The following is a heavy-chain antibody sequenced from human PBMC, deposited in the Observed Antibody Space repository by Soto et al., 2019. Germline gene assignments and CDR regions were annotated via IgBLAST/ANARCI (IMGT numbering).Heavy chain of an antibody. CDR1: GYTFTSYD. CDR2: MNPNSGNT. Sequence: QVQLVQSGAEVKKPGASVKVSCKASGYTFTSYDINWVRQASGQGLEWMGWMNPNSGNTGYAQKFQGRVTMTRNTSISTAYMELSSLRSEDTAVYYCARERSAAGTGWFDPWGQGTLVTVSS. J-gene: IGHJ5*02. V-gene: IGHV1-8*01. CDR3: ARERSAAGTGWFDP. D-gene: IGHD6-13*01.